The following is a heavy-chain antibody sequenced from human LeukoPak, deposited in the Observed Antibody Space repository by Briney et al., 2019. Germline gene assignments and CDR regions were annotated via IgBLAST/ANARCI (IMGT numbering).Heavy chain of an antibody. D-gene: IGHD3-22*01. Sequence: GGSLRLSCSASGFTFSSYAMHWVRQAPGKGLESVSAISSNGGSTYYADSVKGRFTISRDNSKNTLYLQMSSLRAEDTAVYYCVKGRTMIVVVHFDYWGQGTLVTVSS. J-gene: IGHJ4*02. CDR3: VKGRTMIVVVHFDY. CDR2: ISSNGGST. CDR1: GFTFSSYA. V-gene: IGHV3-64D*09.